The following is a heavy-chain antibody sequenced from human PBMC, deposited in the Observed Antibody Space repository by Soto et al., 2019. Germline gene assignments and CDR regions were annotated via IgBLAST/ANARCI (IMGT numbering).Heavy chain of an antibody. J-gene: IGHJ4*02. CDR3: ARGLGDTDMVRLGY. CDR2: IYYSGYT. D-gene: IGHD5-18*01. Sequence: SEALILTWTVTGSSISRDYSSWFRQPPGKGLEWIGYIYYSGYTNYNPSLKSRVTISVDASKNQFSLKLSSVTAADTAVYYFARGLGDTDMVRLGYCGQGTLVTVSS. V-gene: IGHV4-59*01. CDR1: GSSISRDY.